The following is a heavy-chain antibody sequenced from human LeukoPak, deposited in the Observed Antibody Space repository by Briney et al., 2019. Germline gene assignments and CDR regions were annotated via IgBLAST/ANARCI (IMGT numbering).Heavy chain of an antibody. CDR3: ARRGYDFWSGFKR. CDR1: GGPISSSSYY. D-gene: IGHD3-3*01. Sequence: SETLSLTCTVSGGPISSSSYYWGWIRQPPGKGLEWIGSIYYSGSTYYNPSLKSRVTISVDTSKNQFSLKLSSVTAADTAVYYCARRGYDFWSGFKRWGQGTLVTVSS. V-gene: IGHV4-39*01. CDR2: IYYSGST. J-gene: IGHJ4*02.